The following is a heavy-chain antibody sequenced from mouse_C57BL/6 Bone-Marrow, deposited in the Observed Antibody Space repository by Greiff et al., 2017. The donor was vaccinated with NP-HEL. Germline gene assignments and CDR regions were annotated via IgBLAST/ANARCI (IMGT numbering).Heavy chain of an antibody. CDR1: GFTFSDYY. D-gene: IGHD1-1*01. V-gene: IGHV5-12*01. CDR2: ISNGGGST. CDR3: ARAPLITTVVARYFDV. Sequence: DVKLVESGGGLVQPGGSLKLSCAASGFTFSDYYMYWVRQTPEKRLEWVAYISNGGGSTYYPDTVKGRFTISRDHAKNTLYLQMSRLKSEDTAMYYCARAPLITTVVARYFDVWGTGTTVTVSS. J-gene: IGHJ1*03.